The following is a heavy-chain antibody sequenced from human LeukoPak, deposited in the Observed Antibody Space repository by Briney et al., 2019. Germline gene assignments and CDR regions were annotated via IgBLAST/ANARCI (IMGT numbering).Heavy chain of an antibody. D-gene: IGHD6-19*01. CDR3: AKDSSSGWGEYYFDY. Sequence: PGGSLRLSCAASGFTFDDYTMHWVRQAPGKGLEWVSLISWDGGSTYYADSVKGRFTISRDNSKNSLYLQMKSLRTEDTALYYCAKDSSSGWGEYYFDYWGQGTLVTVSS. V-gene: IGHV3-43*01. CDR2: ISWDGGST. CDR1: GFTFDDYT. J-gene: IGHJ4*02.